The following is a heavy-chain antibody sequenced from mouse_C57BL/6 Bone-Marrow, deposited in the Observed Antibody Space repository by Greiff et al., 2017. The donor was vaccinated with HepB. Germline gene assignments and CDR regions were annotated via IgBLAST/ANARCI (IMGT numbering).Heavy chain of an antibody. CDR2: INSDGGST. Sequence: EVKLMESGGGLVQPGESLKLSCESNEYEFPSHDMYWVRKTPEKRLELVAAINSDGGSTYYPDTMERRFIISIDHTKKTLYLQMRSLRSEDTALYYCARSIYYGNYVPAYWGQGTLVTVSA. CDR1: EYEFPSHD. V-gene: IGHV5-2*01. CDR3: ARSIYYGNYVPAY. J-gene: IGHJ3*01. D-gene: IGHD2-1*01.